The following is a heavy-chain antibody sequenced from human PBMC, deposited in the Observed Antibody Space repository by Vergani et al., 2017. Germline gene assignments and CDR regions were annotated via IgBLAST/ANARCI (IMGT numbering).Heavy chain of an antibody. CDR2: ISYDGSNK. J-gene: IGHJ6*03. CDR3: AKESVVPAARYYYYYMDV. D-gene: IGHD2-2*01. V-gene: IGHV3-30*18. CDR1: GFTFSSYG. Sequence: QVQLVESGGGVVQPGRSLRLSCAASGFTFSSYGMHWVRQAPGKGLEWVAVISYDGSNKYYADSVKGRFTISRDNSKNTLYLQMNRLRAEDTAVYYCAKESVVPAARYYYYYMDVWGKGTTVTVSS.